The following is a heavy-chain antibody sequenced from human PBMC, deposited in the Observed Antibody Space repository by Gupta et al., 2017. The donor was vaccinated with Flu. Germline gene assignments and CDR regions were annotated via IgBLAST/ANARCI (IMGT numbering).Heavy chain of an antibody. Sequence: FSSYGMHWVRQAPGKGLEWVAVISYDGSNKYYADSVEGRFTISRDNSKNTLYLQMNSLRAEDTAVYYCAKASYRVSQTVVTAPFDYWGQGTLVTVSS. D-gene: IGHD2-21*02. V-gene: IGHV3-30*18. CDR2: ISYDGSNK. CDR1: FSSYG. CDR3: AKASYRVSQTVVTAPFDY. J-gene: IGHJ4*02.